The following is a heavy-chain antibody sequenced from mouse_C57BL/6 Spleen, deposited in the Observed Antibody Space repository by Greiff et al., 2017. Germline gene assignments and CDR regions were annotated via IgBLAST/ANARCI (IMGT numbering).Heavy chain of an antibody. V-gene: IGHV1-61*01. D-gene: IGHD4-1*01. Sequence: VQLQQPGAELVRPGSSVKLSCKASGYTFTSYWMDWVKQRPGQGLEWIGNIYPSDSETYYNQKFKDKATLTVDKSSSTAYMQLSSLTSEDSAVYYCARPQALTCYFDYWGQGTTLTVSS. CDR1: GYTFTSYW. J-gene: IGHJ2*01. CDR3: ARPQALTCYFDY. CDR2: IYPSDSET.